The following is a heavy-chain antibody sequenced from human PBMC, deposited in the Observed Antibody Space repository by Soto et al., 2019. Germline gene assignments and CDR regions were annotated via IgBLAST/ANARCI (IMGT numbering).Heavy chain of an antibody. V-gene: IGHV3-30-3*01. D-gene: IGHD1-26*01. Sequence: QEQLVESGGGVVQPGRSLRLSCAASEFSFSIYAMYWVRQAPGKGLEWVAVISYDGSNKYYADSVKGRFTISRDNSKNTLYLQMNRLRGEDTGVYYCARDKGDGFNPPHYFYYYGMDVWGQGTTVIVSS. CDR2: ISYDGSNK. J-gene: IGHJ6*01. CDR1: EFSFSIYA. CDR3: ARDKGDGFNPPHYFYYYGMDV.